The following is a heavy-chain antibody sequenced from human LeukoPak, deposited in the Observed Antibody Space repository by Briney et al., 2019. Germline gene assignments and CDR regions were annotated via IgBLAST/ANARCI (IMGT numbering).Heavy chain of an antibody. D-gene: IGHD3-10*01. V-gene: IGHV4-4*02. Sequence: SGTLSLTCAVSGGSISSSNWWSWVRQPPGKGLEWIGEIYHSGSTNYNSSLKSRVTISVDKSKNQFSLKLSSVTAADTAVYYCASEDYYGSGSYYGYWGQGTLVTVSS. J-gene: IGHJ4*02. CDR2: IYHSGST. CDR1: GGSISSSNW. CDR3: ASEDYYGSGSYYGY.